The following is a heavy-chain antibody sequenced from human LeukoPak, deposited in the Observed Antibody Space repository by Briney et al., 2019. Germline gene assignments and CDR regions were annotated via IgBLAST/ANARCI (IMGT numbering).Heavy chain of an antibody. CDR3: ARMDLGATAFDY. D-gene: IGHD1-26*01. CDR1: GGSISSYY. J-gene: IGHJ4*02. V-gene: IGHV4-4*07. Sequence: SETLSLTCTVSGGSISSYYWSWIRQSAGKGLEWIGRIYTSGSTNYNPSLKSRVTMSVDTSKNRFSLKLNSVTAADTAVYYCARMDLGATAFDYWGQGTLVTVSS. CDR2: IYTSGST.